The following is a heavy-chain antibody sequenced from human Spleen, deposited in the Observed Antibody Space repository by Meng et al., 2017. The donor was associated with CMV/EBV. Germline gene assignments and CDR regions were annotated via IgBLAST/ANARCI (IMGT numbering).Heavy chain of an antibody. J-gene: IGHJ6*02. V-gene: IGHV4-34*01. D-gene: IGHD2-15*01. CDR3: ARGRRGRRLLLGYYYYYGMDV. Sequence: GYSWSWIRQPPGKGLEWIGEINHSGSTNYNPSLKSRVTISVDTSKNQFSLKLSSVTAADTAVYYCARGRRGRRLLLGYYYYYGMDVWGQGTTVTVSS. CDR2: INHSGST. CDR1: GYS.